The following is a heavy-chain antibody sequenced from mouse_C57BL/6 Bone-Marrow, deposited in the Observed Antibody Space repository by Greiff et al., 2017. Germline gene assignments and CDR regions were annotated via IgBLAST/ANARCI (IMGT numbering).Heavy chain of an antibody. J-gene: IGHJ4*01. CDR1: GFTFSSYG. V-gene: IGHV5-6*02. Sequence: EVMLVESGGDLVKPGGSLKLSCAASGFTFSSYGMSWVRQTPDKRLEWVATISSGGSYTYYPDSVKGRFTISRANAKNTRYLQMSSLKSEDTAMYYCARRGPVYAMDYWGQGTSVTVSS. CDR3: ARRGPVYAMDY. CDR2: ISSGGSYT.